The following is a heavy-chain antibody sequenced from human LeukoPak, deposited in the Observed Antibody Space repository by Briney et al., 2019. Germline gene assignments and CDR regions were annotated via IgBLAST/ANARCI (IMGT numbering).Heavy chain of an antibody. CDR1: GFTFSDYY. J-gene: IGHJ5*02. Sequence: GGSLRLSCAASGFTFSDYYMSWIRQAPGKGLEWVSYISSSGSTIYYADSVKGRFTISRDNAKNSLYLQMNSLRAEDTAVYCCAAQYNWNHWFDPWGQGTLVTVSS. D-gene: IGHD1-20*01. CDR2: ISSSGSTI. V-gene: IGHV3-11*01. CDR3: AAQYNWNHWFDP.